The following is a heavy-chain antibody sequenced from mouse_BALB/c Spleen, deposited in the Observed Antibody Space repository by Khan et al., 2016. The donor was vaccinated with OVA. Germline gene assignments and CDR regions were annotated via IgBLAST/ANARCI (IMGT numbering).Heavy chain of an antibody. CDR1: GYTFTNYG. CDR3: ARESLLLYFDH. V-gene: IGHV9-3*02. Sequence: QIQLVQSGPELKKPGETVKISCKTSGYTFTNYGMNWVKQTPGKGLKWMGWIKTNTGEPAYAKEFKGRFAFSLETSASTAYLQINNLKNEDAATYFCARESLLLYFDHWGQGTTLTVSS. D-gene: IGHD2-12*01. J-gene: IGHJ2*01. CDR2: IKTNTGEP.